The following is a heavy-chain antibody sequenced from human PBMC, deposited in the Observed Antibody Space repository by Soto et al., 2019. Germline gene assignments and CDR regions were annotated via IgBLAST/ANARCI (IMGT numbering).Heavy chain of an antibody. Sequence: EVQLLESGGGLVQPGGSLRLSCAASGFTFSSYAMSWVRQAPGKGLEWVSSITGSAGSTYYADSVKGRFTISRDNSKNTLYLQMNSLRAEDTAVYXCXKDRNRWLRFDLGYWGQGTLVTVSS. J-gene: IGHJ4*02. D-gene: IGHD5-12*01. CDR2: ITGSAGST. CDR3: XKDRNRWLRFDLGY. V-gene: IGHV3-23*01. CDR1: GFTFSSYA.